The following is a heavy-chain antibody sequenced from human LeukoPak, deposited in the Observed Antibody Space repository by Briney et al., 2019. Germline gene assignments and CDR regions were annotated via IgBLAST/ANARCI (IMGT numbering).Heavy chain of an antibody. CDR2: INPSGGST. CDR1: GYTFTSYY. J-gene: IGHJ5*02. CDR3: ARVEVLARDENWFDP. D-gene: IGHD3-3*01. Sequence: GASVKVSCKASGYTFTSYYMHWVRQAPGQGLEWMGIINPSGGSTSYAQKFQGRVTMTRDTSTSTVYMELSSLRSEDTAVYYCARVEVLARDENWFDPWGQGTLATVSS. V-gene: IGHV1-46*01.